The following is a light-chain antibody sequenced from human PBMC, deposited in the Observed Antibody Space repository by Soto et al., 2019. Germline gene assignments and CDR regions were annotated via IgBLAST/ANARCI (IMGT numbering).Light chain of an antibody. J-gene: IGLJ1*01. CDR1: SSDVGGYNY. CDR3: SSYAGSNNQV. Sequence: QSALTQPPSGSRSPGQSVTISCTGTSSDVGGYNYVSWYQQHPGRAPKLMIYEVSKRPSGVPDRFSGSKSGNTASLTVSGLQTEDESDYYCSSYAGSNNQVFGTGTKVTVL. V-gene: IGLV2-8*01. CDR2: EVS.